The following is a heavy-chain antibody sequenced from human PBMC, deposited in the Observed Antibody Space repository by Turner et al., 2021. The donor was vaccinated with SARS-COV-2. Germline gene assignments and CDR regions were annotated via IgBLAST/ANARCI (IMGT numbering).Heavy chain of an antibody. V-gene: IGHV3-30*03. CDR1: GFTFSSSG. CDR2: ISYDGSDK. Sequence: QVQLVESGGGVVQPGRSLRLSCAAYGFTFSSSGMHWFRQAPGKGLEWVAVISYDGSDKYYADSVKGRFTISRDNSKNTLYLQMNSLRAEDTAVYYCARDGSGYYDSSGLLDYWGQGTLVTVSS. CDR3: ARDGSGYYDSSGLLDY. D-gene: IGHD3-22*01. J-gene: IGHJ4*02.